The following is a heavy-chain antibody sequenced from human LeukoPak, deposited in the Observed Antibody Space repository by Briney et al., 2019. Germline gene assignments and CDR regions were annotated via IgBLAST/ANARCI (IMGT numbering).Heavy chain of an antibody. CDR2: ISGSGGNT. D-gene: IGHD4/OR15-4a*01. CDR3: AKDGYAMVSFFDY. J-gene: IGHJ4*02. CDR1: GFTFSSYA. V-gene: IGHV3-23*01. Sequence: GGSLRLSCAASGFTFSSYAMTWVRQAPGKGLEWVSGISGSGGNTYYADSVKGRFTVSRDNSKNTLYLQLNSLRAEDTAVYYCAKDGYAMVSFFDYWGQGTLVSVSS.